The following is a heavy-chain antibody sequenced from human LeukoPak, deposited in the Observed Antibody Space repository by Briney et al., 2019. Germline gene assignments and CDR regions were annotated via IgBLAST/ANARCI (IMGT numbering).Heavy chain of an antibody. CDR3: ARARYSSSWYPGYFQH. J-gene: IGHJ1*01. CDR1: GGSSSGYY. Sequence: SETLSLTCAVYGGSSSGYYWSWIRQPPGKGLEWIGEINHSGSTNYNPSLKSRVTISVDTSKNQFSLKLSSVTAADTAVYYCARARYSSSWYPGYFQHWGQGTLVTVSS. CDR2: INHSGST. V-gene: IGHV4-34*01. D-gene: IGHD6-13*01.